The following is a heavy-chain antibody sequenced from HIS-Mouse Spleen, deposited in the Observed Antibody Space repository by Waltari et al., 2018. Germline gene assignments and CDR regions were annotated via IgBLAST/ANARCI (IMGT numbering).Heavy chain of an antibody. V-gene: IGHV3-48*02. CDR1: GFTFSSYS. CDR3: ARDENGGVMDSSGLDY. D-gene: IGHD6-19*01. J-gene: IGHJ4*02. Sequence: EVQLVESGGGLVQPGGSLRLSCAASGFTFSSYSMNWVRQAPGKGREWVSYISSTSSTIYYADSVKGRFTISRDNAKNSLYLQMNSLRDEDTAVYYCARDENGGVMDSSGLDYWGQGTLVTVSS. CDR2: ISSTSSTI.